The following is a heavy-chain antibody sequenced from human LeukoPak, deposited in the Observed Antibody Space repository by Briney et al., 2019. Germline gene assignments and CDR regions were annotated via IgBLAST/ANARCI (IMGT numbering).Heavy chain of an antibody. D-gene: IGHD6-13*01. V-gene: IGHV1-8*01. CDR2: VNPNSGHT. CDR1: GYTFTSYD. J-gene: IGHJ6*02. CDR3: ARGPYSSSWYRPYYYYGMDV. Sequence: ASVKVSCKASGYTFTSYDINWVRQATGQGLEWMGWVNPNSGHTGFAQKFQGRVSMTSNTSISTAYMEVRSLRSEDTAVYYCARGPYSSSWYRPYYYYGMDVWGQGTTVTVSS.